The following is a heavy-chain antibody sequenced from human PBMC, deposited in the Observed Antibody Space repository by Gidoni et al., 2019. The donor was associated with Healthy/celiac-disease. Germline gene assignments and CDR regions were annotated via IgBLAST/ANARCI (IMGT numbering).Heavy chain of an antibody. Sequence: SSYGMHWVRQAPGKGLEWVAVISYDGSNKYYADSVKGRFTISRDNSKNTLYLQMTSLRAEDTAVYYFAKDLKGRTRYYYGMDVWGQGTKVTGSS. V-gene: IGHV3-30*18. J-gene: IGHJ6*02. D-gene: IGHD1-26*01. CDR3: AKDLKGRTRYYYGMDV. CDR2: ISYDGSNK. CDR1: SSYG.